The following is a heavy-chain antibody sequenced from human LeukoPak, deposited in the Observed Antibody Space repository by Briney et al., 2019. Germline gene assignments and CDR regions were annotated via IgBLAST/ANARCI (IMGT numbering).Heavy chain of an antibody. J-gene: IGHJ4*02. Sequence: GGSLRLSCAASGFTFSSYAMHWVRQAPGEGLEFVSAISSNGGSTYYANSVKGRFTISRDNSKNTLYLQMGSLRAEDMAVYYCARYTPGGYDYWGQGILVTVSS. D-gene: IGHD5-12*01. V-gene: IGHV3-64*01. CDR1: GFTFSSYA. CDR2: ISSNGGST. CDR3: ARYTPGGYDY.